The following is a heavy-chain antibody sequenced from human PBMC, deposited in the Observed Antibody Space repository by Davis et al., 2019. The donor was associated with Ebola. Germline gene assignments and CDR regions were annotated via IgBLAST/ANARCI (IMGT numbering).Heavy chain of an antibody. CDR1: GASISSYY. D-gene: IGHD5-12*01. CDR3: ATSKNIVATPFDY. J-gene: IGHJ4*02. Sequence: PSETLSLTCTVSGASISSYYWSWIRQPPGKGLEWIGYIFYSGSTNYNPSLKSRVTISVDTSKNQFSLKLSSVTAADTAVYYCATSKNIVATPFDYWGQGTLVTVSS. CDR2: IFYSGST. V-gene: IGHV4-59*01.